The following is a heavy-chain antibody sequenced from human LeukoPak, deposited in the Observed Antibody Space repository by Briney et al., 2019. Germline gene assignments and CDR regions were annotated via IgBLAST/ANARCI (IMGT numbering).Heavy chain of an antibody. CDR1: GFTFSSYS. CDR2: ISSSSSTI. Sequence: GGSLRLSCAASGFTFSSYSMNWVRQAPGKGLEWVSYISSSSSTIYYADSVKGRFTISRDNAKNSLYLQMNSRRAEDTAVYYCARGVIVGAYYFDCWGRGTLVTVSS. J-gene: IGHJ4*02. CDR3: ARGVIVGAYYFDC. V-gene: IGHV3-48*04. D-gene: IGHD1-26*01.